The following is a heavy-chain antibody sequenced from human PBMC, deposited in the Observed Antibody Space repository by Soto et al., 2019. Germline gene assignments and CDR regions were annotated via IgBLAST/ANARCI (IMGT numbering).Heavy chain of an antibody. Sequence: EVQLVESGGGLVQPGGSLRLSCAASGFTFNNYAMHWVRQTPGKGLEYVSAISSNGGSTYYANSVKGRFTISRENSKSTLYLQMGSLRAEDMAVYYCARGGVSTTYYFDYWGQGTLVTVSS. J-gene: IGHJ4*02. CDR2: ISSNGGST. CDR1: GFTFNNYA. D-gene: IGHD5-12*01. CDR3: ARGGVSTTYYFDY. V-gene: IGHV3-64*01.